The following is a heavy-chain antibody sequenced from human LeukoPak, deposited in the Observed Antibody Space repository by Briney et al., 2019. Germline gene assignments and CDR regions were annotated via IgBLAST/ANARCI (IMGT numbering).Heavy chain of an antibody. J-gene: IGHJ4*02. Sequence: ETLSLTCTVSGGSVSSSGYYWSWIRQSPGKGLEWIGYISYSGNTNYNPSLKGRVTISGDTSKNQFSLKLSSVTAADTAVYYCARDRGTDTSGYYYFYWGQGTLVTVSS. CDR2: ISYSGNT. CDR3: ARDRGTDTSGYYYFY. V-gene: IGHV4-61*08. CDR1: GGSVSSSGYY. D-gene: IGHD3-22*01.